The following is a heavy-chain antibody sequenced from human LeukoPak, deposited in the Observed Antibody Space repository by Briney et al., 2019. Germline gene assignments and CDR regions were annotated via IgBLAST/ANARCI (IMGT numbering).Heavy chain of an antibody. J-gene: IGHJ6*02. D-gene: IGHD3-22*01. Sequence: SETLSLTCAVYGGSFSGYYWSWIRQPPGKGLEWIGEINHSGSTNYNPSLKSRVTISVDTSKDQFSLKLSSVTAADTAVYYCARAPVYYYDSSGYPSYYYYGMDVWGQGTTVTVSS. CDR3: ARAPVYYYDSSGYPSYYYYGMDV. CDR2: INHSGST. CDR1: GGSFSGYY. V-gene: IGHV4-34*01.